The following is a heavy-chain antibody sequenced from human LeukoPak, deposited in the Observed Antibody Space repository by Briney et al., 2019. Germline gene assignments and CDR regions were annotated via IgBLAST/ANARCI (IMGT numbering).Heavy chain of an antibody. D-gene: IGHD5-24*01. V-gene: IGHV3-7*04. Sequence: GGSLRLSCVASGFPFSSYWMTWVRQAPGKGLEWVANIKQGGSKKSCVDSVKGRFTISRDNAKNSLYLQMNSLRAEDTAIYYCTRVGYIDEGIDYWGQGTLVTVSS. J-gene: IGHJ4*02. CDR2: IKQGGSKK. CDR1: GFPFSSYW. CDR3: TRVGYIDEGIDY.